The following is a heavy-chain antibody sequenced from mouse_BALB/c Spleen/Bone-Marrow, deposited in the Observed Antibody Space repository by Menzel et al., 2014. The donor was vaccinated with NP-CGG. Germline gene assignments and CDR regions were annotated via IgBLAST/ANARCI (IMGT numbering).Heavy chain of an antibody. V-gene: IGHV1-12*01. CDR1: GYTFTSYN. CDR2: IYPGNGDT. D-gene: IGHD2-2*01. J-gene: IGHJ2*01. Sequence: QVQLQQSGAELVKPGASVKMSCKAPGYTFTSYNMHWVKQTPGQGLEWIGAIYPGNGDTSYNQKFKGKATLTADKSSSTAYMQLSSLTSEDSAVYYCARGDGYDSYYFDYWGQGTTLTVSS. CDR3: ARGDGYDSYYFDY.